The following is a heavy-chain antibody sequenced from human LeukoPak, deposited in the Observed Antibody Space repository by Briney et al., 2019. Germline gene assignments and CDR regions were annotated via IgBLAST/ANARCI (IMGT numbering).Heavy chain of an antibody. CDR2: MKEDGGEI. Sequence: GGSLRLSCEASAFTFSSYWMSWVRQAPGKWLEWVANMKEDGGEINYVDSVKGRFTISRDNAKNSLFLQMNSLRVEDTAVYYCARDRGYSTFDYWGQGTWSPSPQ. CDR3: ARDRGYSTFDY. CDR1: AFTFSSYW. V-gene: IGHV3-7*01. D-gene: IGHD4-23*01. J-gene: IGHJ4*02.